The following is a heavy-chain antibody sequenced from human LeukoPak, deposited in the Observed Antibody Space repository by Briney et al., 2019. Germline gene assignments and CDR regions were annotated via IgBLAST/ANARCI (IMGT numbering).Heavy chain of an antibody. CDR3: ARGRYYDFWSGYYHFDY. CDR1: GGSFSGYY. D-gene: IGHD3-3*01. CDR2: INHSGST. Sequence: SETLSLTCAVYGGSFSGYYWSWIRQPPGKGLEWIGEINHSGSTNYNPSLKSRVTISVDTSKNQFSLKLSSVTAADTAVYYCARGRYYDFWSGYYHFDYRGQGTLVTVSS. V-gene: IGHV4-34*01. J-gene: IGHJ4*02.